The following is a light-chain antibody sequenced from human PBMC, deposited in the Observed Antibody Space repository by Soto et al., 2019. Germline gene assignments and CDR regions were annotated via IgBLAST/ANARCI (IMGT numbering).Light chain of an antibody. J-gene: IGKJ1*01. CDR3: QHYGRSPS. V-gene: IGKV3-20*01. Sequence: ETTLTQSPDTLSLSPGEGATLSCRASQIIGSAYLAWYQQKPGQAPRLLIFGASRRATGTPHRFSGSGSGIDFTLTISALESEDVAVYYCQHYGRSPSFGQGTKVDIK. CDR2: GAS. CDR1: QIIGSAY.